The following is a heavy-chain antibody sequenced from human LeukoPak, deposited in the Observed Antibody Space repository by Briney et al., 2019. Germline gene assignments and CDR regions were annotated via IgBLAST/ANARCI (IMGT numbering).Heavy chain of an antibody. CDR1: GYTFTSYD. CDR3: ARGSYGDYVRDAFDI. D-gene: IGHD4-17*01. V-gene: IGHV1-8*03. CDR2: MNPNSGST. Sequence: GASVNVSCKASGYTFTSYDINWVRQATGQGLEWMGWMNPNSGSTGYAQKFQGRVTITRNTSISTAYMELSSLRSEDTAVYYCARGSYGDYVRDAFDIWGQGTMVTVSS. J-gene: IGHJ3*02.